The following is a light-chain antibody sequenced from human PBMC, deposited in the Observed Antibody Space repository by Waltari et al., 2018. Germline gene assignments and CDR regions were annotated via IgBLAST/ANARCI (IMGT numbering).Light chain of an antibody. Sequence: QSVLTQPPSVSEAPRQRVTISCSGSRSNIRNNAVNWYQQLPGKAPKLLIYYDDLLPSGVSDRFSGSKSGTSASLAISGLQSDDEADYYCAVWDDSLNGVVFGGGTKLTVL. CDR2: YDD. CDR1: RSNIRNNA. J-gene: IGLJ2*01. V-gene: IGLV1-36*01. CDR3: AVWDDSLNGVV.